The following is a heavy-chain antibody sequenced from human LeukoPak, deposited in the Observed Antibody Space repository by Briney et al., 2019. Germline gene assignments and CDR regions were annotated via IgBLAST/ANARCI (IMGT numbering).Heavy chain of an antibody. CDR2: INSGGSGT. J-gene: IGHJ4*02. V-gene: IGHV3-74*01. Sequence: GGSLRLSCAASGLAFSSNWMHWVRQTPGKGLVWVSRINSGGSGTSYADSVEGRFTISRDNAKNTLYLQMNSLRAEDTAVYYCATSLGPLTEYWGQGTLVTVSS. CDR1: GLAFSSNW. D-gene: IGHD7-27*01. CDR3: ATSLGPLTEY.